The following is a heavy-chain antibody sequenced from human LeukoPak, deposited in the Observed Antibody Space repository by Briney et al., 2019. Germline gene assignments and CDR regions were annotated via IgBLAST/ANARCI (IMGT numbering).Heavy chain of an antibody. CDR2: INPNSGGT. D-gene: IGHD1-26*01. J-gene: IGHJ5*02. CDR1: GYTFTGYY. CDR3: ARDRVGATFWFDP. Sequence: ASVKVSCKASGYTFTGYYMHWVRQAPGQGLEWMGWINPNSGGTNYAQKFQGRVTMTRDTSISTAYMELSRLRSDDTAVYYCARDRVGATFWFDPWGQGTLVTVSS. V-gene: IGHV1-2*02.